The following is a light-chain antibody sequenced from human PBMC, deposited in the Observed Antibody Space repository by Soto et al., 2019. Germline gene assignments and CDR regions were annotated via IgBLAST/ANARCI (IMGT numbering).Light chain of an antibody. CDR1: QSVRSRY. V-gene: IGKV3-20*01. CDR3: QQYGSSPQT. CDR2: TAS. Sequence: EVVLTQSPGTLSLSPGERATLSCRASQSVRSRYLAWYQQKPGQAPRLLIYTASSRATGIPDRFSGSGSGTDFTLTISRLEPEDFAVYYCQQYGSSPQTFDQGTKVEIK. J-gene: IGKJ1*01.